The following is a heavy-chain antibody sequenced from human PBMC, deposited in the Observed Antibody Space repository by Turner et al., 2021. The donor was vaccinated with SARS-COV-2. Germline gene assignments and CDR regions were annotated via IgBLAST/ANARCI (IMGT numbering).Heavy chain of an antibody. CDR2: ISSSGQTT. D-gene: IGHD3-10*01. CDR1: GFTFSGYE. J-gene: IGHJ3*02. CDR3: ARDDYDGAGGMNAFDI. V-gene: IGHV3-48*03. Sequence: EVQLVQSGGGLVQPGGSLGLSCAASGFTFSGYEMNWVRQAPGKGLDWISYISSSGQTTSYADSVKGRFTVSRDNAEKSLYLQISSLRAEDTAVYYCARDDYDGAGGMNAFDIWGQGTLVT.